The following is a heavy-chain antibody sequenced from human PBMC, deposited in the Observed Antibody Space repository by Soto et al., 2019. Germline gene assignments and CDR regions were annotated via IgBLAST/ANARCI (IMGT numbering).Heavy chain of an antibody. J-gene: IGHJ6*02. CDR3: AASITMVRGVIIMNYGMDV. CDR2: IYTSGST. Sequence: SETLSLTCTVSGGSISSYYWSWLRQPAGKGLEGIGRIYTSGSTNYNPSLRSRVTMSVDTAKNQCSLKLSSVTAADTAVYYGAASITMVRGVIIMNYGMDVWGQGTTVT. CDR1: GGSISSYY. D-gene: IGHD3-10*01. V-gene: IGHV4-4*07.